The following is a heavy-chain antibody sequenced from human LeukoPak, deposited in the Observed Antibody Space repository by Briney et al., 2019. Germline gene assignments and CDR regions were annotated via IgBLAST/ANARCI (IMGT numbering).Heavy chain of an antibody. CDR2: IYTSGIT. CDR3: AREDAGGTYSFDY. J-gene: IGHJ4*02. Sequence: GGSLRLSCAVSEFTVSSNFMSWVRQAPGKGPEWVSVIYTSGITYYADSVRGRFTISRDNSKNTLYLQMDSLTAEDTAVYYCAREDAGGTYSFDYWGQGTLVTVSS. V-gene: IGHV3-66*01. CDR1: EFTVSSNF. D-gene: IGHD1-26*01.